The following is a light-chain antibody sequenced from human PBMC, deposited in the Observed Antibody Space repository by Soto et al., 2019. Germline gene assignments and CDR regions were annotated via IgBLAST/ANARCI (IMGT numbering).Light chain of an antibody. CDR2: LAS. J-gene: IGKJ1*01. V-gene: IGKV2-28*01. CDR1: QSLLHSNGYNY. Sequence: DTVMTQSPLSLPVTPGEPASISCKSSQSLLHSNGYNYVDWYLQKPGQSPQLLISLASNRASGVPDRFSGSGSGTDFTLKISGVEAEDVGVYYCLQPLHAPPTFGQGTKVEIK. CDR3: LQPLHAPPT.